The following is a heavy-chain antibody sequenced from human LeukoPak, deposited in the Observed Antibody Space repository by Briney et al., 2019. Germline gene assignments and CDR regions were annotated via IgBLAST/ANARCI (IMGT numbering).Heavy chain of an antibody. J-gene: IGHJ4*02. CDR2: ISGSGGST. CDR1: GFTFSSYA. Sequence: GGSLRLSCAASGFTFSSYAMSWVRQAPGKGLEWVSAISGSGGSTYYADSVKGRFTISRDNSENTLYLQMNSLRAEDTAVYYCAKGHTITLAVAADWGQGTLVTVSS. V-gene: IGHV3-23*01. CDR3: AKGHTITLAVAAD. D-gene: IGHD6-19*01.